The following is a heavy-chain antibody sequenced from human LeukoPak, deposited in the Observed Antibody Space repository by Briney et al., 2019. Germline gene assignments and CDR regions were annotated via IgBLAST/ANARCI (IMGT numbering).Heavy chain of an antibody. V-gene: IGHV4-39*01. CDR2: LYYSGSI. CDR3: ARGVNYDFWSGYYSARGNLDY. J-gene: IGHJ4*02. Sequence: SETLSLTCTVSGGSISSSSYYWGWIRQPPGKGLEWIGSLYYSGSIYYNPSLKSRVTISVDTSKNQFSLKLSSVTAADTAVYYCARGVNYDFWSGYYSARGNLDYWGQGTLVTVSS. D-gene: IGHD3-3*01. CDR1: GGSISSSSYY.